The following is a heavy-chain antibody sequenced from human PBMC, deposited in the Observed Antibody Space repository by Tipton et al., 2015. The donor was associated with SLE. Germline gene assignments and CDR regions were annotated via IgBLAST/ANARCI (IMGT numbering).Heavy chain of an antibody. V-gene: IGHV4-61*05. CDR2: ISNSETT. Sequence: TLSLTCTVSGGSISSSSYYWSWIRQAPGKGLEWIGYISNSETTNYNPSLKSRVTISVDTSKNQFSLKLSSVTAADTAVYYCARVRVWAYFDYWGQGTLVTVSS. D-gene: IGHD3-10*01. J-gene: IGHJ4*02. CDR3: ARVRVWAYFDY. CDR1: GGSISSSSYY.